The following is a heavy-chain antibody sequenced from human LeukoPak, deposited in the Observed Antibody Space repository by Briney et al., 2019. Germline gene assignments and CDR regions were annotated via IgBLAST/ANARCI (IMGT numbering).Heavy chain of an antibody. CDR1: GFTFSSYA. Sequence: GGSLRLSCAASGFTFSSYAMSWVRQAPGKGLEWVSVIYSGGSTYYADSVKGRFTISRDNSKNTLYRQMNSLRAEDTAVYYCARGLGYSYGYPFDYWGQGTLVTVSS. J-gene: IGHJ4*02. D-gene: IGHD5-18*01. V-gene: IGHV3-66*01. CDR2: IYSGGST. CDR3: ARGLGYSYGYPFDY.